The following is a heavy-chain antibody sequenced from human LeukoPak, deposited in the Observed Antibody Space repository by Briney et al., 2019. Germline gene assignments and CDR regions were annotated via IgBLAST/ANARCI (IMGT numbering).Heavy chain of an antibody. CDR1: GFTVSSNY. J-gene: IGHJ4*02. CDR3: ATGGLKRGYSYGPHFDY. CDR2: IYSGGST. Sequence: PGGSLRLSCAASGFTVSSNYMSWVRQAPGKGLEWVSVIYSGGSTYYADSVKGRFTISRDNSKNTLYLQMNSLRAEDTAVYYCATGGLKRGYSYGPHFDYWGQGTLVTVSS. D-gene: IGHD5-18*01. V-gene: IGHV3-53*01.